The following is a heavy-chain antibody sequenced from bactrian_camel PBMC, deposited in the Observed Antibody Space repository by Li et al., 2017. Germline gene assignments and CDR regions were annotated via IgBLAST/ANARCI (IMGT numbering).Heavy chain of an antibody. CDR3: ATDAPIRYSGGYYYTERSANY. CDR1: GFAFSTYA. V-gene: IGHV3S42*01. D-gene: IGHD2*01. CDR2: VNNGVAVET. Sequence: QLVESGGGSVQAGGSPRLSCAASGFAFSTYAMSWVRQAPGKGLEWVSTVNNGVAVETNYGDSVKGRFTASRDNAKNTLYLQMNSLKSEDTALYYCATDAPIRYSGGYYYTERSANYWGQGTQVTVS. J-gene: IGHJ4*01.